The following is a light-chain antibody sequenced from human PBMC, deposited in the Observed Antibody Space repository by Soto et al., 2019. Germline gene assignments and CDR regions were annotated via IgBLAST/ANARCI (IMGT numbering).Light chain of an antibody. J-gene: IGLJ2*01. CDR2: DVS. V-gene: IGLV2-23*02. Sequence: QSALTQPASVSGSPGQSITISCTGTSSDVGNYNLVSWYQQHPGKAPKLMIYDVSKRPSGISNRFSGSKSGNTASLTISGRQAEDEADYYCCSYAGSSTVVFGGGTKLTVL. CDR1: SSDVGNYNL. CDR3: CSYAGSSTVV.